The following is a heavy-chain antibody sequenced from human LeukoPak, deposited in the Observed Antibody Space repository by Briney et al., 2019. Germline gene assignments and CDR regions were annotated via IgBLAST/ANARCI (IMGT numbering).Heavy chain of an antibody. CDR1: GYTFTGYY. V-gene: IGHV1-2*02. J-gene: IGHJ4*02. CDR2: INPNSGGT. D-gene: IGHD3-3*01. CDR3: ARAGDITIFGVVITGPNDY. Sequence: GASVTVSFKASGYTFTGYYMHWVRQAPGQGLEWMGWINPNSGGTNYAQKFQGRVTMTRDTSISTAYMELSRLRSDDTAVYYCARAGDITIFGVVITGPNDYWGQGTLVTVSS.